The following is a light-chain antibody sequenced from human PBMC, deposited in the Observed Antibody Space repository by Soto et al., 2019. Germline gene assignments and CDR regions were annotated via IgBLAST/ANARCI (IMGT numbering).Light chain of an antibody. CDR1: QSISGW. Sequence: DIQMTQSPSTLSASVGDRVTITCRASQSISGWLAWYQQKPGKAPKLLIYDASSLESGVPSRFRGSRSGTEFTLTVSSLQPEDFATYYCLQDHDDSWTFGQGTKVDI. CDR2: DAS. CDR3: LQDHDDSWT. J-gene: IGKJ1*01. V-gene: IGKV1-5*01.